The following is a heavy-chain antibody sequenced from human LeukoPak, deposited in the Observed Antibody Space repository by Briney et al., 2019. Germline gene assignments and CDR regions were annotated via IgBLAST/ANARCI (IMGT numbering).Heavy chain of an antibody. CDR2: ISWNSGSI. D-gene: IGHD3-16*01. J-gene: IGHJ1*01. CDR1: GFTFDDYA. Sequence: GGSLRLSCAASGFTFDDYAMHWVRQAPGKGLEWVSGISWNSGSIGYADSVKGRFTISRDNAKNSLYLQMNSLRAEDTALYYCAKVLRRGYEGEGPRDEYFQHWGQGTLVTVSS. V-gene: IGHV3-9*01. CDR3: AKVLRRGYEGEGPRDEYFQH.